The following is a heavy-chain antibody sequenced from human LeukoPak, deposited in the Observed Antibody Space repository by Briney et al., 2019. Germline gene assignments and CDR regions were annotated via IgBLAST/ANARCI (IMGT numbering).Heavy chain of an antibody. D-gene: IGHD3-22*01. CDR1: GFTFSSYG. J-gene: IGHJ4*02. Sequence: PGGSLRLSCAASGFTFSSYGMHWVRQAPGKGLEWMAFIRYDGSNKWYADSVKGRFTISRDNSKNTLYLQMNSLRAEDTAVYNCAKDFYGTSGYYYWFYFEHWGQGALVTVSS. V-gene: IGHV3-30*02. CDR3: AKDFYGTSGYYYWFYFEH. CDR2: IRYDGSNK.